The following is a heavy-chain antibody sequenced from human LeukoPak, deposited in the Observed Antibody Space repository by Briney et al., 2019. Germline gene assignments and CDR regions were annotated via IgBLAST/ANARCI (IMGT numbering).Heavy chain of an antibody. CDR3: ARAPSGFTYGPGDH. D-gene: IGHD5-18*01. J-gene: IGHJ4*02. Sequence: ASVKVSCKASGYSFTSYGITWVRQAPGQGLEWMGWISTYDGNANYAQTLQGRVTMTTDTSTITAYMELRSLRSDDTAVYYCARAPSGFTYGPGDHWGQGTLVTVSS. CDR2: ISTYDGNA. CDR1: GYSFTSYG. V-gene: IGHV1-18*01.